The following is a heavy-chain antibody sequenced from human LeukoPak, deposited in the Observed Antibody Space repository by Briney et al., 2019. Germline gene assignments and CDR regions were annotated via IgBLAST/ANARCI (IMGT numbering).Heavy chain of an antibody. CDR1: GGSISSYY. D-gene: IGHD6-19*01. CDR3: ARVKYSSGWSTADAFDI. V-gene: IGHV4-59*08. J-gene: IGHJ3*02. Sequence: KSSETLSLTCTVSGGSISSYYWSWIRQPPGKGLEWIGYIYYSGSTNYSPSLKSRVTISVDTSKNQFSLKLSSVTAADTAVYYCARVKYSSGWSTADAFDIWGQGTMVTVSS. CDR2: IYYSGST.